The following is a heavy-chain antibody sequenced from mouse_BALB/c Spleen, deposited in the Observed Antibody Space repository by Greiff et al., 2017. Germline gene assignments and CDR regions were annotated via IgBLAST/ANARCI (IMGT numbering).Heavy chain of an antibody. Sequence: VKLMESGPGLVAPSQSLSITCTVSGFSLTGYGVNWVRQPPGKGLEWLGMIWGDGSTDYNSALKSRLSISKDNSKSQVFLKMNSRQTDETARYYCARVDDYGDLDYWGQGTTLTVSS. CDR3: ARVDDYGDLDY. V-gene: IGHV2-6-7*01. CDR1: GFSLTGYG. D-gene: IGHD2-4*01. J-gene: IGHJ2*01. CDR2: IWGDGST.